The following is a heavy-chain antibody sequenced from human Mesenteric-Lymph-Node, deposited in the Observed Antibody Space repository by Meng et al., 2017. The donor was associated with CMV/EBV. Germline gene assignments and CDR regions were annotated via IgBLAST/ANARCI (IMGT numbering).Heavy chain of an antibody. CDR1: GFTFSSYY. Sequence: GESLKISCAASGFTFSSYYMNWIRQAPGKGLEWVSFISGSGNTIYYADSVKGRFTISRDNAKNSLYLQMNSLRADDTAVYYCAKLPWRVDSTMANYGMDVWGQGTTVTVSS. V-gene: IGHV3-11*04. D-gene: IGHD5-18*01. J-gene: IGHJ6*02. CDR2: ISGSGNTI. CDR3: AKLPWRVDSTMANYGMDV.